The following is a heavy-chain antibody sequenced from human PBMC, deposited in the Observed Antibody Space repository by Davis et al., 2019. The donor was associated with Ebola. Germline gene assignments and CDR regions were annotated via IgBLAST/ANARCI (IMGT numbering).Heavy chain of an antibody. V-gene: IGHV3-30*04. Sequence: SLKISCAASGFTFSSYAMHWVRQAPGKGLEWVAVISYDGSNKYYADSVKGRFTISRDNSKNTLYLQMNSLRAEDTAVYYCAKVPVVPAAIPDYYYYYGMDVWGQGTTVTVSS. CDR1: GFTFSSYA. CDR2: ISYDGSNK. CDR3: AKVPVVPAAIPDYYYYYGMDV. J-gene: IGHJ6*02. D-gene: IGHD2-2*02.